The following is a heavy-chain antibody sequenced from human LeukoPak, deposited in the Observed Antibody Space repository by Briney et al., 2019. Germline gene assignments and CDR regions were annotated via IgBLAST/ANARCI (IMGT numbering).Heavy chain of an antibody. CDR3: ARGRVPVLRFLEWLSQPAYHFDY. J-gene: IGHJ4*02. CDR2: IYYSGST. Sequence: SETLSLTCTVSGGSISSSSYYWGWIRQPPGKGLEWIGSIYYSGSTYYNPSLKSRVTISVDTSKNQFSLKLSSVTAADTAVYYCARGRVPVLRFLEWLSQPAYHFDYWGQGTLVTVSS. CDR1: GGSISSSSYY. V-gene: IGHV4-39*07. D-gene: IGHD3-3*01.